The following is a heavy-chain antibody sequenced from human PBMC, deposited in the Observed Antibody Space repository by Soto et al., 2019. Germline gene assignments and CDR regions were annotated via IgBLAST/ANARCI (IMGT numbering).Heavy chain of an antibody. CDR3: ARMESFGSLNWFDP. D-gene: IGHD5-18*01. CDR2: MNPGSGDT. J-gene: IGHJ5*02. CDR1: GYTFTNND. V-gene: IGHV1-8*01. Sequence: PGGSLRLSCKASGYTFTNNDVSWVRQATGQGLEWMGWMNPGSGDTGYAQKFQGRVTMTRDISIATAYMELNSLTSEDTAIYYCARMESFGSLNWFDPWGQGTLVTVSS.